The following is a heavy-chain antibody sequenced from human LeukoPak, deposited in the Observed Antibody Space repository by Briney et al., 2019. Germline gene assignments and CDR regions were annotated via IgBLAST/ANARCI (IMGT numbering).Heavy chain of an antibody. CDR1: GGSFSGYY. Sequence: SETLSLTCAVYGGSFSGYYWSWIRQPPGKGLEWIGEINHSGSTNYNPSLKSRVTISVDTSKNQFSLKLSSVTAADTAVYYCARTGKGSCPDYWGQGTLVTVSS. CDR3: ARTGKGSCPDY. CDR2: INHSGST. V-gene: IGHV4-34*01. D-gene: IGHD2-2*01. J-gene: IGHJ4*02.